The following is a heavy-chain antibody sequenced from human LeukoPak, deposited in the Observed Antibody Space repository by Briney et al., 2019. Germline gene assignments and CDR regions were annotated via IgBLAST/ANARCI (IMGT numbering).Heavy chain of an antibody. Sequence: PGGSLRLSCAASGFTFSSYWMHWVRQAPGKGLVWVSRINTDGSSTSYADSVKGRFTISRGNAKNTLYLQMNSLRAEDTAVYYCARGGDAITIFGVVNPYYYYYYMDVWGKGTTVTVSS. CDR1: GFTFSSYW. D-gene: IGHD3-3*01. J-gene: IGHJ6*03. CDR2: INTDGSST. CDR3: ARGGDAITIFGVVNPYYYYYYMDV. V-gene: IGHV3-74*01.